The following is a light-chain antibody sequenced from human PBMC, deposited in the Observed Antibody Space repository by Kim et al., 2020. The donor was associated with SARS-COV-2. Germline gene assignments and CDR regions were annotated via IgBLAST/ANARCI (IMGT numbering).Light chain of an antibody. Sequence: PGGTVTLTYASSTGAGTNTHCPNWFQQKPGQAPRPLMYRTSNKYAWTPARFSGSLLGGKAALTLSSVQPEDEADYYCLLYYDGTWVFGGGTQLTVL. CDR2: RTS. J-gene: IGLJ3*02. CDR3: LLYYDGTWV. V-gene: IGLV7-43*01. CDR1: TGAGTNTHC.